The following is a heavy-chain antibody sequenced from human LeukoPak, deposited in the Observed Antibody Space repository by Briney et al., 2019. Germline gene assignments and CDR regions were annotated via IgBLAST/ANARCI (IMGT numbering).Heavy chain of an antibody. D-gene: IGHD3-3*01. V-gene: IGHV3-48*01. J-gene: IGHJ4*02. CDR2: ISSSSSTI. CDR1: GFTFSSYS. CDR3: ASYYDFWSGYHFDY. Sequence: PGGSLRLSCAASGFTFSSYSVNWVRQAPGKGLEWVSYISSSSSTIYYADSVKGRFTISRDNAKNSLYLQMNSLRAEDTAVYYCASYYDFWSGYHFDYWGQGTLVTVSS.